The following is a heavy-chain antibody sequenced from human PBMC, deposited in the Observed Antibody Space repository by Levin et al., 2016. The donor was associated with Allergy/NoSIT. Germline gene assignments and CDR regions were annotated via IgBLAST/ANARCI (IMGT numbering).Heavy chain of an antibody. V-gene: IGHV3-21*01. Sequence: GESLKISCAASGFTFSSYKMNWVRQAPGKGLEWVSSISSSSSYIYYADSVKGRFTISRDNAKNSLYLQMNSLRAEDTAVYYCAREGISGNTKDDNFDYWGQGTLVTVSS. J-gene: IGHJ4*02. CDR3: AREGISGNTKDDNFDY. CDR1: GFTFSSYK. D-gene: IGHD2-8*01. CDR2: ISSSSSYI.